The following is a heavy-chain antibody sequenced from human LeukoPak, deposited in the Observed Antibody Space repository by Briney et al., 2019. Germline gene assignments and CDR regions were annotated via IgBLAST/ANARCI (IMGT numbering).Heavy chain of an antibody. V-gene: IGHV5-51*01. CDR1: GHRFTNHW. J-gene: IGHJ5*02. D-gene: IGHD1-26*01. CDR2: INLGDSDT. CDR3: ARRPYSGSPNWFDP. Sequence: GESLKISCEVSGHRFTNHWIGWVRQMPGKGLEWMGIINLGDSDTKYSPSFQGQVTISLDKSISAAYLQWRSLKASDTAMYYCARRPYSGSPNWFDPWGQGTLVTVSS.